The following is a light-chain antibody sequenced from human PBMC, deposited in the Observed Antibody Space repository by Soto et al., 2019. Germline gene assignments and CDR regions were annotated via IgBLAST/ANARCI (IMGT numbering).Light chain of an antibody. CDR2: GAS. V-gene: IGKV3-20*01. CDR1: QSVSTNY. J-gene: IGKJ3*01. CDR3: QHYSSSPPEFT. Sequence: EIVLTQSPATLSLSPGERATLSCRASQSVSTNYLAWYQQRPGQAPRLLIFGASYRATGIPDRFSGSGSGTDFTLTTSRLEPEDFAVYYCQHYSSSPPEFTFGPGTKVDIK.